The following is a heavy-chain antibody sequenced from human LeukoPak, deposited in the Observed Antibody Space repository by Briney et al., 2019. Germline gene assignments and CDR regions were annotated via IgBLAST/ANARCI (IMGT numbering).Heavy chain of an antibody. J-gene: IGHJ4*02. D-gene: IGHD3-9*01. CDR1: GFTSSTFA. V-gene: IGHV3-23*01. Sequence: GGSLRLSCAASGFTSSTFALSWVRQAPGRGLEWVSAISGSGGNTYYADSVKGRFTISRDNSRNTLYLQMNSLRAEDTAVYYCARAQILPFYDTLTAYASFDNWGQGTLVTVSS. CDR3: ARAQILPFYDTLTAYASFDN. CDR2: ISGSGGNT.